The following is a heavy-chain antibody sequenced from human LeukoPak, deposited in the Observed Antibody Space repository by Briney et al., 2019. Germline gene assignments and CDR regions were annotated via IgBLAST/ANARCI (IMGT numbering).Heavy chain of an antibody. CDR3: ARPSFRGIFWAQVFDP. V-gene: IGHV4-59*08. D-gene: IGHD3-16*01. CDR1: GDSITSYY. J-gene: IGHJ5*02. CDR2: VYDSGTA. Sequence: SETLSLTCTVSGDSITSYYWSWIRQPPGKGLEWIGHVYDSGTANYNPSLKSRVAISVDSSKNQFSLKLTSVSAADTAVYYCARPSFRGIFWAQVFDPWGQGTLVIVSS.